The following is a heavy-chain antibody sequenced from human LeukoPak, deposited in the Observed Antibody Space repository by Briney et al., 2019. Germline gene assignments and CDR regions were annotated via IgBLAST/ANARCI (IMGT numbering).Heavy chain of an antibody. CDR3: VKHLAGTTSY. CDR1: GFTFSSYA. CDR2: ISSNGGST. J-gene: IGHJ4*02. D-gene: IGHD1-1*01. V-gene: IGHV3-64D*06. Sequence: GGSLRLSCSASGFTFSSYAMHWVRQAPGKGLEYVSAISSNGGSTYYADSAKGRFTISRDNSKNTLYLQMSSLRAEDTAVYYCVKHLAGTTSYWGQGTLVTVSS.